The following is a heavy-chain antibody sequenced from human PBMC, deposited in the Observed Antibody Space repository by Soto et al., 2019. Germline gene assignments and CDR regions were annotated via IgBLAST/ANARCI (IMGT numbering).Heavy chain of an antibody. J-gene: IGHJ6*02. CDR1: GFTFSSYG. D-gene: IGHD5-12*01. CDR3: AKDLNVETATIGYYYYGMDV. CDR2: ISYDGSNK. Sequence: QVQLVESGGGVVQPGRSLRLSCAASGFTFSSYGMHWVRQAPGKGLEWVAVISYDGSNKYYADSVKGRFTISRDNSKNTLYLQMNSLRAEDTDVYYCAKDLNVETATIGYYYYGMDVWGQGTTVTVSS. V-gene: IGHV3-30*18.